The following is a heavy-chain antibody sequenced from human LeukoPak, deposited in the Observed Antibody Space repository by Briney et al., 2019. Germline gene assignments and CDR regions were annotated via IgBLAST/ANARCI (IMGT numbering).Heavy chain of an antibody. CDR2: ISSSGSTI. CDR1: GFTFSSYE. D-gene: IGHD2/OR15-2a*01. Sequence: GGSLRLSCAASGFTFSSYEMNWVRQAPGKGLEWVSYISSSGSTIYYADSVKGRFTISRDNAKNSLYLQMNSLRAEDTALYYCARFFRYYYYMDVWGKGTTVTVSS. J-gene: IGHJ6*03. CDR3: ARFFRYYYYMDV. V-gene: IGHV3-48*03.